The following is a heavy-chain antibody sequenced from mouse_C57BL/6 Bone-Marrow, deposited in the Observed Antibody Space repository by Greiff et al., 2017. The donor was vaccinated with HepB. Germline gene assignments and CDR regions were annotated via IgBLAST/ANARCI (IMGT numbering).Heavy chain of an antibody. J-gene: IGHJ2*01. CDR3: TTRLRRGYFDY. CDR1: GFNIKDDY. V-gene: IGHV14-4*01. Sequence: VQLQQSGAELVRPGASVKLSCTASGFNIKDDYMHWVKQRPEQGLEWIGWIDPENGDTEYASKFQGKATITADTSSNTAYLQLSSLTSEDTAVYYCTTRLRRGYFDYWGQGTTLTVSS. CDR2: IDPENGDT.